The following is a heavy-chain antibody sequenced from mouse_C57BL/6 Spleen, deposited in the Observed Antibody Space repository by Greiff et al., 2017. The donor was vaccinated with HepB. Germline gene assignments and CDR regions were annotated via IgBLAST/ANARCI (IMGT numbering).Heavy chain of an antibody. CDR3: ARGDYDYSCWFAD. J-gene: IGHJ3*01. CDR2: INPNNGGT. V-gene: IGHV1-26*01. Sequence: EVQLQQSGPELVKPGASVKISCKASGYTFTDYYMNWVKQSHGKSLEWIGDINPNNGGTSYNQKFKGKATLTVDKSSSTAYMELRSLTSEDSAVYYCARGDYDYSCWFADWGQGTLVTVSA. CDR1: GYTFTDYY. D-gene: IGHD2-4*01.